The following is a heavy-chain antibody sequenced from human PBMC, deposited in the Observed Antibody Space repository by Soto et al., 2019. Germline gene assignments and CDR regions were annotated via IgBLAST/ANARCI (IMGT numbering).Heavy chain of an antibody. CDR1: GFTFSSYA. Sequence: GGALRLSCAASGFTFSSYAMNWVRQAPGKGLEWVSAISGSGGSTYYADSVKGRFTTSRDSSKNTLYLQMNSLRAEDTAVYYCAKGNSWSPALVLDIWGQGTMVTVSS. CDR2: ISGSGGST. V-gene: IGHV3-23*01. CDR3: AKGNSWSPALVLDI. J-gene: IGHJ3*02. D-gene: IGHD1-7*01.